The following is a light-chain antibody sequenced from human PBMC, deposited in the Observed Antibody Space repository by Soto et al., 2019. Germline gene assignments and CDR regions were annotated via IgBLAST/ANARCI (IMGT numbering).Light chain of an antibody. CDR3: SSYTRSSTLV. Sequence: QSALTQPASVSGSPGQSITISCTGTNSDVGGYNYVSWYQQHPGKAPKLIIYDVNNRPSGVPDRFSGAKSGNTASLTISGLQAEDEGDYYCSSYTRSSTLVFGTGTKLTVL. V-gene: IGLV2-14*03. CDR2: DVN. J-gene: IGLJ1*01. CDR1: NSDVGGYNY.